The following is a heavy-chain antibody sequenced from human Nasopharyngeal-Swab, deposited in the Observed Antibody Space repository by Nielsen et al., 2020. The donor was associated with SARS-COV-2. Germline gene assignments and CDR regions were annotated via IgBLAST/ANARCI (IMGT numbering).Heavy chain of an antibody. J-gene: IGHJ6*02. Sequence: GGSLRLSCAASGFTFSSYGMHWVRQAPGKGLEWVAVISYDGSNKYYADSVKGRFTISRDNSKNTLYLQMNSLRAEDTAVYYCAREDIVVVPAGSYYGMDVWGQGTTVTVSS. V-gene: IGHV3-30*03. CDR3: AREDIVVVPAGSYYGMDV. CDR1: GFTFSSYG. CDR2: ISYDGSNK. D-gene: IGHD2-2*01.